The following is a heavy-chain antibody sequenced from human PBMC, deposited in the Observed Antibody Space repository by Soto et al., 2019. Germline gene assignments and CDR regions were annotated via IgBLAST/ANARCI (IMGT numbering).Heavy chain of an antibody. J-gene: IGHJ4*02. CDR3: AKDARSSSWYTTLDY. V-gene: IGHV4-61*03. D-gene: IGHD6-13*01. CDR1: GDVVNGGRSY. CDR2: IDYGGDT. Sequence: SETLSLTCSVSGDVVNGGRSYWNWIRQPPGKGLEWIAYIDYGGDTKYNPSLESRVTISVDTSKNHFSLRAEDTAVYYCAKDARSSSWYTTLDYWGQGTLVTVSS.